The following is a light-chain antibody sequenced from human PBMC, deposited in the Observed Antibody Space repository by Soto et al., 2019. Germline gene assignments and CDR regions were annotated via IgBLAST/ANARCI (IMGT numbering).Light chain of an antibody. CDR2: NAT. J-gene: IGLJ3*02. CDR3: LRYYGAAQVV. V-gene: IGLV7-43*01. CDR1: TGAVTSGFY. Sequence: QAVVTQEPSLTVSPGGTVTITCASSTGAVTSGFYPNWFQQTPGQAPRAVIYNATHRPSWTPARFSGTLLGGKAALTLSGAKPEDEAEYYCLRYYGAAQVVFGGGTKLTVL.